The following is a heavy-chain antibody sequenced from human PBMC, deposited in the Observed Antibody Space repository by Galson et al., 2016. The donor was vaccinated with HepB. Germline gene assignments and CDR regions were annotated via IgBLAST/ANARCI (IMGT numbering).Heavy chain of an antibody. J-gene: IGHJ4*02. CDR1: GGSFSVYY. CDR2: INHSGST. CDR3: ARANRIEDF. D-gene: IGHD2/OR15-2a*01. Sequence: LSLTCAVYGGSFSVYYWSWIRQPPGKGLEWIGEINHSGSTNYNPSLKSRVNISVDTSKNQFSLKVTSVTAADTGVYYCARANRIEDFWGQGTLVTVSS. V-gene: IGHV4-34*01.